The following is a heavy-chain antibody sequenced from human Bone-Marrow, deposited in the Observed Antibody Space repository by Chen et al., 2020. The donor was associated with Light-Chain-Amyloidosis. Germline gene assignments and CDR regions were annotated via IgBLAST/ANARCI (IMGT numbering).Heavy chain of an antibody. J-gene: IGHJ4*02. V-gene: IGHV5-51*01. CDR3: ARRRDGYNFDY. CDR2: IYPDDSDA. Sequence: MSWGGSGYTFPNYWIGWVRQMPGKGLEWMGLIYPDDSDARYSPSFEGQVTISADKSITTAYLQWRSLKASDTAMYYCARRRDGYNFDYWGQGTLVTVSS. D-gene: IGHD5-12*01. CDR1: GYTFPNYW.